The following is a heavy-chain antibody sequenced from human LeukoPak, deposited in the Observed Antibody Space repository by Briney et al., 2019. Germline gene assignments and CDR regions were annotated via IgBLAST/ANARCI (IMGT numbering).Heavy chain of an antibody. CDR2: IWPSGST. Sequence: SETLSLTCSVSGGSISSGPYFWSWIRQSPGQGLEWIGYIWPSGSTNYNPSLKSRVTISVDTSKNQFSLKLSSVTAADTAVYYCARALGRFDPWGQGTLVTVSS. CDR3: ARALGRFDP. V-gene: IGHV4-30-2*06. CDR1: GGSISSGPYF. D-gene: IGHD1-26*01. J-gene: IGHJ5*02.